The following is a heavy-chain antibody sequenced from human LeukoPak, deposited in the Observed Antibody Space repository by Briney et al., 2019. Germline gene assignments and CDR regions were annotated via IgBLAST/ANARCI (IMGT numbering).Heavy chain of an antibody. D-gene: IGHD6-6*01. CDR2: IYYSGST. J-gene: IGHJ4*02. CDR1: GGSISSSNYY. CDR3: ARLGLAAH. Sequence: KPSETLSLTCTVSGGSISSSNYYWGWIRQPPGKGLEWIGSIYYSGSTYYNPSLKSRVTISVDTSKNQFSLKLSSVTAADTAVYYCARLGLAAHWGQGTLVTVSS. V-gene: IGHV4-39*01.